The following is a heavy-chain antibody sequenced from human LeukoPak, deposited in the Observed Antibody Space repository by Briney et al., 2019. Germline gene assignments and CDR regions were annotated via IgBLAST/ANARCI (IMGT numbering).Heavy chain of an antibody. V-gene: IGHV4-39*01. CDR2: SYYSGST. Sequence: PSESLSLTCTVSGCSLSSSCYYWGRIPHPPGKGLVWIGSSYYSGSTYDNPSLKSRVAISVDTSNNQFSLKLSSVTAAYSAVYYCARQGSTSPPIDYWGQGTLVTVSS. J-gene: IGHJ4*02. CDR1: GCSLSSSCYY. CDR3: ARQGSTSPPIDY.